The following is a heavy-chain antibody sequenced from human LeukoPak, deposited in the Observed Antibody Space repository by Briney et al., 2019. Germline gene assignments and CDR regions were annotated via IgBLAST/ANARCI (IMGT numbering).Heavy chain of an antibody. Sequence: GGSLRLSCAASGFTFSSYAMSWVRQAPGKGLEWVSAISGSGGSTYYADSVKGRFTISRDNSKNTLYLQMNSLRAEDTAVYYCARGKTSQNIVTRKTYNWFDPWGQGTLVTVSS. CDR2: ISGSGGST. V-gene: IGHV3-23*01. CDR3: ARGKTSQNIVTRKTYNWFDP. J-gene: IGHJ5*02. D-gene: IGHD2/OR15-2a*01. CDR1: GFTFSSYA.